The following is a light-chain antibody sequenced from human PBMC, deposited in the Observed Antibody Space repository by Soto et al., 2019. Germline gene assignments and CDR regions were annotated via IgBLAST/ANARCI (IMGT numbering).Light chain of an antibody. Sequence: QSALTQPASVSGSPGHSITISCTGTTSDVGAYNYVSWYQLHPVQAPKVIIHEVTNRPSGISNRFFGSKSGNTASLTISSLRAEDEAEYICASYSSITPFDFGHGSKETV. CDR3: ASYSSITPFD. CDR2: EVT. CDR1: TSDVGAYNY. J-gene: IGLJ1*01. V-gene: IGLV2-14*01.